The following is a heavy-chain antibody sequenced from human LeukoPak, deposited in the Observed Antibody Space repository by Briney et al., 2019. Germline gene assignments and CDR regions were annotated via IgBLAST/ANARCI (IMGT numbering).Heavy chain of an antibody. D-gene: IGHD5-12*01. Sequence: PSETLTLTCTVSGGSISSYYWSWIRQPPGKGLEWIGYINDSGGTNYNPSLKSRVTMSVDTAKNQFSLKVSSVTAADTAVYYCAKSGFYFDYWGQGTLVTVSS. J-gene: IGHJ4*02. V-gene: IGHV4-59*08. CDR1: GGSISSYY. CDR3: AKSGFYFDY. CDR2: INDSGGT.